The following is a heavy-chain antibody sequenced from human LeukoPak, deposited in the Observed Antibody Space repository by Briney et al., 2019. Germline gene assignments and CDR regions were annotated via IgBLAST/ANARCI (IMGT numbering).Heavy chain of an antibody. CDR3: ARLRDDYDSSGLQNNAFDI. J-gene: IGHJ3*02. CDR2: IHYSGST. D-gene: IGHD3-22*01. CDR1: GGSISSNSYY. V-gene: IGHV4-39*01. Sequence: PSETLSLTCSVSGGSISSNSYYGGWIRQSPGKGLEWNGSIHYSGSTYYNPSLKSRVTISVDTSKNRFSLKLSSVTAADTAVYYCARLRDDYDSSGLQNNAFDIWGQGTVVTVSS.